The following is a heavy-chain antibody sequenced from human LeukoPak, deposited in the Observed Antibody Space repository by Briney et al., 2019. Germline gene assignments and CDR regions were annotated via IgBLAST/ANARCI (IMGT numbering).Heavy chain of an antibody. J-gene: IGHJ4*02. CDR1: GGSFSGYY. CDR2: INHSGST. Sequence: SETLSLTCAVYGGSFSGYYWGWIRQPPGKGLEWIGEINHSGSTNYNPSLKSRVTISVDRSKNQFSLKLSSVTAADTAVYYCARGSWFGESLLSHFDYWGQGTLVTVSS. D-gene: IGHD3-10*01. CDR3: ARGSWFGESLLSHFDY. V-gene: IGHV4-34*01.